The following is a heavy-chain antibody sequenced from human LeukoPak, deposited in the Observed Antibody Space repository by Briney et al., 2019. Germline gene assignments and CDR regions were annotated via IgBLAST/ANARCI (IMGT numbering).Heavy chain of an antibody. D-gene: IGHD3-22*01. J-gene: IGHJ5*02. CDR1: GGTFSNFA. CDR2: IIPIFGTA. CDR3: ARDRSGYHSPKNWFDP. Sequence: SVKVSCKASGGTFSNFAINWVRQAPGQGLEWMGGIIPIFGTANYAQKFQGRVTITADESTSTAYMELSSLRSEDTAVYYCARDRSGYHSPKNWFDPWGQGTLVTVSS. V-gene: IGHV1-69*13.